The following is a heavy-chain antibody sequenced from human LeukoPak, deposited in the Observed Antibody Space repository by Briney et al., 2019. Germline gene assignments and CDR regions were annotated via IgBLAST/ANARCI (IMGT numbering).Heavy chain of an antibody. V-gene: IGHV3-23*01. CDR2: ISASDGTT. Sequence: GGSLRLSCAASGFIFSDYFMTWVRQAPGKGPEWVSVISASDGTTFYGDSVKGRFTISRDNFKSTLYLQMNSLRPDDTAVYYCAKQRVRGISRAFDSWGQGTLVTVSS. CDR1: GFIFSDYF. J-gene: IGHJ4*02. D-gene: IGHD3-10*01. CDR3: AKQRVRGISRAFDS.